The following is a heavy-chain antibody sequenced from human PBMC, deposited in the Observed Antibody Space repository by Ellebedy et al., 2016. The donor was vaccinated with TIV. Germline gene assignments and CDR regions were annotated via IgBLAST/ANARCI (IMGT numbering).Heavy chain of an antibody. CDR2: FDPEDGET. Sequence: AASVKVSCKVSGYTLTELSMHWVRQAPGEGLEWVGGFDPEDGETIYAQKFQGRVTLTEDTSTDTAYMELSSLRSQDTAVYYCALFLGIAAPNDAFDIWGQGTTVTVSS. V-gene: IGHV1-24*01. J-gene: IGHJ3*02. D-gene: IGHD6-13*01. CDR3: ALFLGIAAPNDAFDI. CDR1: GYTLTELS.